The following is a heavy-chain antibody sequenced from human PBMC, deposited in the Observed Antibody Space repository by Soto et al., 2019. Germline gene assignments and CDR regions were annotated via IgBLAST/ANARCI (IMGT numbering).Heavy chain of an antibody. CDR2: IIPIFGSR. Sequence: QVQLVQSGAEVRKPGSSVKVSCKASRDAFSKYAFNWVRQAPRQGLDWMGWIIPIFGSRNYAEKFQGRVTITADESTSTAYMELRGLRFEDTAVYYCARGETYLGVWGQGTTVTVSS. CDR1: RDAFSKYA. J-gene: IGHJ6*02. V-gene: IGHV1-69*01. D-gene: IGHD3-16*01. CDR3: ARGETYLGV.